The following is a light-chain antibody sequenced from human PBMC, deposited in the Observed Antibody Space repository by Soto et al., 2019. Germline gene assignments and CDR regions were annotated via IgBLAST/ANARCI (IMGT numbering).Light chain of an antibody. CDR3: CSYAGSSTSYV. V-gene: IGLV2-23*01. CDR2: EGS. J-gene: IGLJ1*01. CDR1: SSDVGSYNL. Sequence: SVLTQPASVYGSPGQSITISCTGTSSDVGSYNLVSWYQQHPGKAPKLMIYEGSKRPSGVSNRFSGSKSGNTASLTISGLQAEDEADYYCCSYAGSSTSYVFGTGTKVTVL.